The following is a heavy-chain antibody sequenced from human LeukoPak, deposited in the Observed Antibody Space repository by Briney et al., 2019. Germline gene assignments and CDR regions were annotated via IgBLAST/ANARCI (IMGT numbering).Heavy chain of an antibody. D-gene: IGHD4-11*01. CDR3: ARQTTVAINYYYYYMDV. Sequence: PSETLSLTCTVSGGSISSYYWSWIRQPPGKGLEWIGYIYTSGSTNYNPSLKSRVTISVDTSKNQFSLKLSSVTAADTAVYYCARQTTVAINYYYYYMDVWGKGTTVTVSS. CDR1: GGSISSYY. V-gene: IGHV4-4*09. CDR2: IYTSGST. J-gene: IGHJ6*03.